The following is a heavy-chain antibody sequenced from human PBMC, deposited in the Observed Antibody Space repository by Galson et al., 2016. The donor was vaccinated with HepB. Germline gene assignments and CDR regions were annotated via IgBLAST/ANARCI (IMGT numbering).Heavy chain of an antibody. CDR3: GTEDLVEPRLRDF. CDR1: GYTLTGSS. CDR2: FDPENGLT. D-gene: IGHD2-8*02. J-gene: IGHJ4*02. V-gene: IGHV1-24*01. Sequence: SVKVSCKVSGYTLTGSSIQWVRQAPGKGLEWMGSFDPENGLTIYAQKFQGRVTMTEDTSTDTAYMAVSSLRSDDTAVYYCGTEDLVEPRLRDFWGQGTLVTVSS.